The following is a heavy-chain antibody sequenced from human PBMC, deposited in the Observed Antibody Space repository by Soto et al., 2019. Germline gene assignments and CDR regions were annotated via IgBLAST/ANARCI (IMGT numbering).Heavy chain of an antibody. J-gene: IGHJ3*02. Sequence: SETLSLTCTVSGGSISSGDYYWSWIRQPPGKGLEWIGYIYYSGSTYYNPSLKSRVTISVDTSKNQFSLKLSSVTAADTAVYYCARHEGSGSSTSVYAFAIWGQGTMVTVSS. D-gene: IGHD1-26*01. CDR2: IYYSGST. V-gene: IGHV4-30-4*01. CDR3: ARHEGSGSSTSVYAFAI. CDR1: GGSISSGDYY.